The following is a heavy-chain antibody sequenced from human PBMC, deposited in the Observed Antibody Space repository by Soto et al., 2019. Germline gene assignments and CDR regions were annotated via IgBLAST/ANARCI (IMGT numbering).Heavy chain of an antibody. CDR3: ARGHFSGWYIVY. CDR1: GGTFSSYT. CDR2: INPSGGST. J-gene: IGHJ4*02. V-gene: IGHV1-46*01. D-gene: IGHD6-19*01. Sequence: ASVKVTSKASGGTFSSYTISCVRQAPGQGLEWMGIINPSGGSTSYAQKFQGRVTMTRDTSTSTVYMELSSLRSEDTAVYYCARGHFSGWYIVYWGQGTLVTVSS.